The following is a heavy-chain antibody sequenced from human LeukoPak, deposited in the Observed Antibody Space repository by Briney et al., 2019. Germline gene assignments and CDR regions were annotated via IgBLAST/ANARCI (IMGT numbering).Heavy chain of an antibody. V-gene: IGHV1-18*01. D-gene: IGHD2/OR15-2a*01. CDR2: ISAYNGNT. J-gene: IGHJ5*02. CDR1: GYTFTSYG. CDR3: ARIRSNSWPPFPDH. Sequence: GASVKVSCKASGYTFTSYGISWVRQAPGQGLEWMGWISAYNGNTKYAQRLQGRLTLTTDTSTGTAYMDLRSLRSDDTAVIYCARIRSNSWPPFPDHWGQGTLLIVSS.